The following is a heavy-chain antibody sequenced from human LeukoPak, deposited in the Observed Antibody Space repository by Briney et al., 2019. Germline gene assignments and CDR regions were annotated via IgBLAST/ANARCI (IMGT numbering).Heavy chain of an antibody. CDR3: ARAGSGSYRSSYYFDY. CDR2: IYYSGST. V-gene: IGHV4-59*01. Sequence: SETLSLTCTVSGGSISSYYWSWIRQPPGKGLEWLGYIYYSGSTNYNPSLKSRVTISVDTSKNQFSLKLSSVTAADTAVYYCARAGSGSYRSSYYFDYWGQGTLVTVSS. J-gene: IGHJ4*02. D-gene: IGHD1-26*01. CDR1: GGSISSYY.